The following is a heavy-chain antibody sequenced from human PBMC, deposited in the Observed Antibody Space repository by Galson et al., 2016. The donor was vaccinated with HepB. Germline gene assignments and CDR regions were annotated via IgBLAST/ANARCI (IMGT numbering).Heavy chain of an antibody. Sequence: SLRLSCAPSGFTFSTYAMHWVRQAPGKGLEWVAVIWYDGSHKYYADSVKGRFTVSRDNSKSTLDLQMDGLRAEDTAVYYCAIDSVGGPKSYFPDSWGQGTLVSVSS. CDR3: AIDSVGGPKSYFPDS. CDR2: IWYDGSHK. D-gene: IGHD3-10*01. J-gene: IGHJ5*01. V-gene: IGHV3-33*01. CDR1: GFTFSTYA.